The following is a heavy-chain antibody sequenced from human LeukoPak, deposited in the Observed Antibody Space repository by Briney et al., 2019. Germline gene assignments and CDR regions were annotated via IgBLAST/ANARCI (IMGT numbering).Heavy chain of an antibody. D-gene: IGHD3/OR15-3a*01. V-gene: IGHV5-51*01. Sequence: GESLKIYCKGSGYSFTSYWIGWVRQMPGIGLEWMGIMYPGDSDTRYSPSFQGQVTISADKSISTAYLQWSSLTASDTAMYYCARSRDGLHPGYMDVWGKGTTVAVSS. J-gene: IGHJ6*03. CDR2: MYPGDSDT. CDR3: ARSRDGLHPGYMDV. CDR1: GYSFTSYW.